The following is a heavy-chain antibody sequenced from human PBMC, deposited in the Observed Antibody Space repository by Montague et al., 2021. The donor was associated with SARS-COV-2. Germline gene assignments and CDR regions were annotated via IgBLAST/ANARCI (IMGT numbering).Heavy chain of an antibody. J-gene: IGHJ4*02. Sequence: TLSLTCTVSGGSISSGSYYWSWIRQPAGKGLEWIGRIYTSGTTDYSLSLKSRVTISVDTSKNQFSLKLTSVTAADTAVYYCARAHRGNWAHLDNWGQGTLVTVSS. CDR3: ARAHRGNWAHLDN. CDR2: IYTSGTT. CDR1: GGSISSGSYY. D-gene: IGHD3-16*01. V-gene: IGHV4-61*02.